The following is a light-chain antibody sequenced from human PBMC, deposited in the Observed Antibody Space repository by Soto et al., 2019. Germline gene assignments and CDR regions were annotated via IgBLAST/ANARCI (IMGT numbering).Light chain of an antibody. J-gene: IGKJ2*01. CDR3: QQYSRSPYT. CDR2: GAS. Sequence: EIVLTQSPGTLSLSPGERATLSCRASQSVSSSYLAWYQQKPGQAPRLLIYGASSRATGIPDRFSGSGSGTDFTLIISRLEPEDFAVYYCQQYSRSPYTFGQGTKLEIK. CDR1: QSVSSSY. V-gene: IGKV3-20*01.